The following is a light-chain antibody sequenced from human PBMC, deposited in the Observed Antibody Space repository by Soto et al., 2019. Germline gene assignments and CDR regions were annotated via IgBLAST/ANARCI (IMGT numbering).Light chain of an antibody. V-gene: IGLV1-47*01. Sequence: QSVLTQPPSASGTPGQRVTISCSGSSSNIGSRHVYWYQQLPGAAPQLLIYKDDQRPSGVPDRFSGSKSGTSASLAISGLRSEDEADYYCAAWDDSLSGWVFGGGTKLTVL. CDR3: AAWDDSLSGWV. J-gene: IGLJ3*02. CDR2: KDD. CDR1: SSNIGSRH.